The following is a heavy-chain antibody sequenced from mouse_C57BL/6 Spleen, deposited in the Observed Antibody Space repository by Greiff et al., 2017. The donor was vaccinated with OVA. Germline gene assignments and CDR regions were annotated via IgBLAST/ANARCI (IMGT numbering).Heavy chain of an antibody. CDR2: INPSSGYT. D-gene: IGHD2-5*01. V-gene: IGHV1-7*01. CDR3: ASPYYSNYVGFAY. Sequence: VQLQQSGAELAKPGASVKLSCKASGYTFTSYWMHWVKQRPGQGLEWIGYINPSSGYTKYNQKIKDKATLTADKSSSTAYMQVSRLTYVDSAVYYCASPYYSNYVGFAYWGQGTLVTVSA. CDR1: GYTFTSYW. J-gene: IGHJ3*01.